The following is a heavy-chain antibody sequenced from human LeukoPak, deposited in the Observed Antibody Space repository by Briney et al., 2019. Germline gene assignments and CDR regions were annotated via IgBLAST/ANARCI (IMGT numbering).Heavy chain of an antibody. CDR2: INPNSGAT. CDR3: ARAEYSSSWLTAYYYRMDV. D-gene: IGHD6-13*01. Sequence: ASVKVSCKASGYTFIGYYMHWVRQPPGQGLEWMGWINPNSGATNYAQKFQGRVTMTRVTSISTAYMELSRLRSDDTAVYCCARAEYSSSWLTAYYYRMDVWGQGTTVTVSS. V-gene: IGHV1-2*02. CDR1: GYTFIGYY. J-gene: IGHJ6*02.